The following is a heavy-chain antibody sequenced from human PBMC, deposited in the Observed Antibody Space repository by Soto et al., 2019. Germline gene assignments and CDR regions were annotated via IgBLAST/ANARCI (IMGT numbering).Heavy chain of an antibody. CDR2: ISSSSSYI. J-gene: IGHJ6*02. Sequence: EVQLVESGGGLVKPGGSLRLSCAASGFTFSSYSMNWVRQAPGKGLEWVSSISSSSSYIYYADSVKGRFAISRDNAKNSLYLQMNSLRAEDTAVYYCARDQKVQDSSGYYYYYGMDVWGQGTTVTVSS. CDR1: GFTFSSYS. CDR3: ARDQKVQDSSGYYYYYGMDV. D-gene: IGHD3-22*01. V-gene: IGHV3-21*01.